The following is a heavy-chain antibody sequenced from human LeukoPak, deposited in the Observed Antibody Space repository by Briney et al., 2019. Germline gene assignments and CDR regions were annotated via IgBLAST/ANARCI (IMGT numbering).Heavy chain of an antibody. CDR3: ARDLLYYYDSSGYPEGGY. CDR1: GYTFTSYG. V-gene: IGHV1-18*01. CDR2: ISAYNGNT. D-gene: IGHD3-22*01. J-gene: IGHJ4*02. Sequence: ASVKVSCKASGYTFTSYGISWVRQAPGQGLEWMGWISAYNGNTNYAQKLQGRVTITTDTSTSTAYMELRSLRSDDTAVYYCARDLLYYYDSSGYPEGGYWGQGTLVTVSS.